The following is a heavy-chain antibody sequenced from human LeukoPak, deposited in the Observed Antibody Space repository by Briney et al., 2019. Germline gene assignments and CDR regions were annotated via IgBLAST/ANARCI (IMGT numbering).Heavy chain of an antibody. V-gene: IGHV3-66*01. Sequence: PGGSLRLSCAASGFTVRSNYMNWVRQAPGKGLEWVSVIYSGGSTYYADSVKGRFTISRDNAKNSLYLQMNSLRAEDTAVYYCARESEDYGSGSFFDYWGQGTLVTVSS. J-gene: IGHJ4*02. CDR2: IYSGGST. CDR3: ARESEDYGSGSFFDY. D-gene: IGHD3-10*01. CDR1: GFTVRSNY.